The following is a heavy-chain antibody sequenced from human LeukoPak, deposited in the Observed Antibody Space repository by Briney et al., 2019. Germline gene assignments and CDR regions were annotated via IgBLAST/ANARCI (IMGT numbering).Heavy chain of an antibody. CDR1: GFTCSSYS. D-gene: IGHD6-19*01. CDR3: ARDPGVAVAEQGY. J-gene: IGHJ4*02. CDR2: ISSSSSYI. V-gene: IGHV3-21*01. Sequence: GGSLRRSCAASGFTCSSYSMNWVRQAPGNGLEWGSSISSSSSYIYYADSVKGRFTISRYNAKHSLYLQMNSLRAEDTAVYYCARDPGVAVAEQGYWGQGTLVTVSS.